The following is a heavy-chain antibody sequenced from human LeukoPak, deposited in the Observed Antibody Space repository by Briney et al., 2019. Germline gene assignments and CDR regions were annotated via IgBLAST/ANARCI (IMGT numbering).Heavy chain of an antibody. Sequence: ASVKVSCKASGCTFTGYYMHWVRQAPGQGLEWMGWINPNSGGTNYAQKFQGWVTMTRDTSISTAYMELSRLRSDDTAVYYCARGPMITFGGVIVPHFDYWGQGTLVTVSS. CDR2: INPNSGGT. CDR3: ARGPMITFGGVIVPHFDY. D-gene: IGHD3-16*02. J-gene: IGHJ4*02. V-gene: IGHV1-2*04. CDR1: GCTFTGYY.